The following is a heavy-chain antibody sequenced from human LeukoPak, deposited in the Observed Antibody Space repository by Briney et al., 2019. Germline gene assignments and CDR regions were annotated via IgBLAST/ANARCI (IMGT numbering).Heavy chain of an antibody. V-gene: IGHV3-30*18. D-gene: IGHD6-13*01. CDR3: AKRGHYSINWYHYFDY. J-gene: IGHJ4*02. Sequence: PGGSLRLSCAASGFTFSGYGLHWVRQAPGKGLEWVAAIASNGGSEYYADSVKGRFTISRDNSKNTLFLQMNSLRPDDTAVYYCAKRGHYSINWYHYFDYWGQGTLVTVSS. CDR1: GFTFSGYG. CDR2: IASNGGSE.